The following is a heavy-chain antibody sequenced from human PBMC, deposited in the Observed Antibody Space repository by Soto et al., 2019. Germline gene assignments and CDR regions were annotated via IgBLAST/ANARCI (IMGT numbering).Heavy chain of an antibody. CDR3: ARNTSGRNFDY. Sequence: ETRSRSCNVSSWPINSLYYWWGIRQTPRKGLEWVASIYQSGSTHYTPSLRSRATRAMDTTNNQFSPRLSSVTAADTATYYCARNTSGRNFDYWGQGTPVTVYS. V-gene: IGHV4-38-2*02. J-gene: IGHJ4*02. CDR1: SWPINSLYY. D-gene: IGHD6-19*01. CDR2: IYQSGST.